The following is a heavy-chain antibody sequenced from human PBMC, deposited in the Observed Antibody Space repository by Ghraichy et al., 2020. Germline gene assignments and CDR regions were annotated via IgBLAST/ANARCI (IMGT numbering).Heavy chain of an antibody. CDR2: INHSGST. J-gene: IGHJ3*02. CDR1: GGSFSGYY. V-gene: IGHV4-34*01. D-gene: IGHD5-24*01. CDR3: ARVFKWLRGWPRGDAFDI. Sequence: SETLSLTCAVYGGSFSGYYWSWIRQPPGKGLEWIGEINHSGSTNYNPSLKSRVTISVDTSKNQFSLKLSSVTAADTAVYYCARVFKWLRGWPRGDAFDIWGQGTMVTVSS.